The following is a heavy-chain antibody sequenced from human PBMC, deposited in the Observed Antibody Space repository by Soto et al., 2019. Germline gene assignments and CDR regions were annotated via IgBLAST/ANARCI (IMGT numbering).Heavy chain of an antibody. CDR2: IYHSGST. J-gene: IGHJ5*01. V-gene: IGHV4-38-2*01. CDR3: ARAAATVTPGWFDP. D-gene: IGHD4-17*01. Sequence: KSSETLSLTCAVSGYSISSGYYWGWIRQTPGKGLEWIASIYHSGSTYYNPSLKSRVTISVDTSKNQFSLKLTSVTAADTAVYYCARAAATVTPGWFDPWGQGIMVNAFS. CDR1: GYSISSGYY.